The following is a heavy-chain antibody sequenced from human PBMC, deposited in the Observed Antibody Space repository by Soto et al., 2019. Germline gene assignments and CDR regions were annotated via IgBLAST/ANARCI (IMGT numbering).Heavy chain of an antibody. J-gene: IGHJ4*02. CDR3: ASQSLTFDY. V-gene: IGHV4-30-4*01. Sequence: SETLSLTCTVSGGSISSSTYYWSRIRQPPGKGLEWIGYIYYSGSTYYNPSLKSRVTISVDTSKNQFSLKLSSVTAADTAVYYCASQSLTFDYWGQGTLVTVSS. D-gene: IGHD3-9*01. CDR1: GGSISSSTYY. CDR2: IYYSGST.